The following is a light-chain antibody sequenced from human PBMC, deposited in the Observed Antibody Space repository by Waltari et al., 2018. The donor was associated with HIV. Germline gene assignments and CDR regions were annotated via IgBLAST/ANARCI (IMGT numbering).Light chain of an antibody. CDR3: STWDKTLSAWV. V-gene: IGLV1-44*01. CDR2: ADS. CDR1: DTNIGSFA. J-gene: IGLJ3*02. Sequence: QSALTQEASVSGTVGQEVTLSSAGHDTNIGSFAVGWYQQISPAPPKTVVFADSPSSGIRDRIAVSKSGTTASLTISGLQPEDEADYYCSTWDKTLSAWVFGGGTKLTVL.